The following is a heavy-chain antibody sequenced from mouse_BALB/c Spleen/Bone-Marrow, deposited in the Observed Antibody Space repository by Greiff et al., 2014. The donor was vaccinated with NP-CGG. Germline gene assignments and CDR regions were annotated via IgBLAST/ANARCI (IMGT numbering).Heavy chain of an antibody. Sequence: QVQLQQPGAELARPGASVKMSCEASGYTFTSYTMHWVKQRPGQGLEWIGYINPSSGYTNYNQKFKDKATLTADKSSSTAYMQLSSLTSEDSAVYYCSRETPYYGSTYWYFDVWGAGTTVTVSS. CDR3: SRETPYYGSTYWYFDV. CDR2: INPSSGYT. D-gene: IGHD1-1*01. CDR1: GYTFTSYT. J-gene: IGHJ1*01. V-gene: IGHV1-4*01.